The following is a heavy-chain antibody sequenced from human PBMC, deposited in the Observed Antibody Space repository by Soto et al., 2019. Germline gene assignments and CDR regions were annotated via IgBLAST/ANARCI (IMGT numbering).Heavy chain of an antibody. J-gene: IGHJ4*02. CDR3: AKTPGGMDTTYFDY. V-gene: IGHV3-9*01. CDR2: ISWNGNTI. Sequence: PGGSLRLSCEASGLNFVDYAMHWVRQAPGKGLQWVSGISWNGNTIAYADSVKGRFIISRDNAKNSLFLQMNSLRPDDTAFYYCAKTPGGMDTTYFDYLGQGTLVTVSS. CDR1: GLNFVDYA. D-gene: IGHD5-18*01.